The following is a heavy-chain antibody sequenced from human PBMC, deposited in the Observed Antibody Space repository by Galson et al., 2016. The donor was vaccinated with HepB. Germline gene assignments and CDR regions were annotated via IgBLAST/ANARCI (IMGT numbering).Heavy chain of an antibody. D-gene: IGHD2-15*01. CDR3: AVSAGGTDDFDH. Sequence: SVKVSCKASGYTFISYGISWVRQAPGRGLEWMAWISPYDGESHYAQNFQGRLTMTTNTSTSTAYMELRSLRSDDTAVYYCAVSAGGTDDFDHWGQGSLVTVSS. CDR1: GYTFISYG. J-gene: IGHJ4*02. CDR2: ISPYDGES. V-gene: IGHV1-18*01.